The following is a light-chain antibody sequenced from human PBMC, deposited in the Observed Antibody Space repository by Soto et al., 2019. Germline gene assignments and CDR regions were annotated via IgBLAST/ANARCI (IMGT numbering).Light chain of an antibody. J-gene: IGLJ3*02. Sequence: QSALTQPPSASGSPGQSGTISCTGTSSDIGGYNFVSWYQQHPGKAPKLIIYEVNKPPSGVPDRFSGSKSGSTASLTVSGLQADDEGDYYCSSYAGNNNLGVFCGGTKVTVL. CDR2: EVN. V-gene: IGLV2-8*01. CDR3: SSYAGNNNLGV. CDR1: SSDIGGYNF.